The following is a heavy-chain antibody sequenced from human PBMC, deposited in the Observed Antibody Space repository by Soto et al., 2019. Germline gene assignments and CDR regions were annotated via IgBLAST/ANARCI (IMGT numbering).Heavy chain of an antibody. V-gene: IGHV5-51*01. CDR3: AGGGVRGVITRTRDYYGMDV. J-gene: IGHJ6*02. Sequence: PGESLKISCKGSGYSFTSYWIGWVRQMPGKGLEFMGIIYPGDSDTRYSPSFQGQVTISADKSISTAYLQWSSLKASDTAIYFCAGGGVRGVITRTRDYYGMDVWGQGTTVTVSS. CDR2: IYPGDSDT. D-gene: IGHD3-10*01. CDR1: GYSFTSYW.